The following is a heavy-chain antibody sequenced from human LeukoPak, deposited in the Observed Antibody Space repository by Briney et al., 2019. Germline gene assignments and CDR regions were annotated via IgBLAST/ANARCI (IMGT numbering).Heavy chain of an antibody. CDR2: INHSGST. CDR1: GGSFSGYY. Sequence: SETLSLTCAVSGGSFSGYYWSWIRQPPGKGLEWIGEINHSGSTNYNPSLKSRVTISVDTSKNQFSLKLTSVTAADTAVYYCARSYWFDPWGQGSLVTVSS. CDR3: ARSYWFDP. J-gene: IGHJ5*02. V-gene: IGHV4-34*01.